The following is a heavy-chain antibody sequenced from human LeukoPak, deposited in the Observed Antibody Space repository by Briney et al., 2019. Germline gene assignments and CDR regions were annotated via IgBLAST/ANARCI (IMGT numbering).Heavy chain of an antibody. D-gene: IGHD3-22*01. V-gene: IGHV4-61*01. CDR2: IYYSGST. CDR1: GYSISSGYY. Sequence: SETLSLTCAVSGYSISSGYYWGWIRQPPGKGLEWIGYIYYSGSTNYNPSLKSRVTISVDTSKNQFSLKPSSVTAADTAVYYCASFYYDYYYFDYWGQGTLVTVSS. CDR3: ASFYYDYYYFDY. J-gene: IGHJ4*02.